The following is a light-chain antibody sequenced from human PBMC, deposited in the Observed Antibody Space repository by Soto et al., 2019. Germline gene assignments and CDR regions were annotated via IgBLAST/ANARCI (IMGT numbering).Light chain of an antibody. CDR1: QSISNY. Sequence: IQMTQSPSSLSASVGDRVTITCRASQSISNYLNWYQQKPGKAPKLLIYTASSLESGVPSRFSGSGSGTDFTLTISSVQHEDFATYYCQQSYTTPWITFGQGTRLEI. CDR3: QQSYTTPWIT. CDR2: TAS. V-gene: IGKV1-39*01. J-gene: IGKJ5*01.